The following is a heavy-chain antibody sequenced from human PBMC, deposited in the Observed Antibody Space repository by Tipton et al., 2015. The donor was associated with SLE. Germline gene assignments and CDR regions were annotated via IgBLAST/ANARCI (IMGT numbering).Heavy chain of an antibody. J-gene: IGHJ5*02. CDR3: ARDFAYSSGWP. CDR1: EFTFSNKI. CDR2: VSYDGSDQ. Sequence: LSLTCAASEFTFSNKIMYWVRQAPGKGLEWVAAVSYDGSDQYYADSVKGRFTISRDNSKNTLYLELNSLRPEDTAVYYCARDFAYSSGWPWGQGTLVVVSS. D-gene: IGHD6-19*01. V-gene: IGHV3-30*04.